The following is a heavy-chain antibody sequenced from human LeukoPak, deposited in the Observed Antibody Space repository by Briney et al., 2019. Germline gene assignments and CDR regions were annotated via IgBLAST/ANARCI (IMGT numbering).Heavy chain of an antibody. CDR2: ISSSSSYI. D-gene: IGHD4-17*01. CDR1: GFTFSSYS. V-gene: IGHV3-21*01. CDR3: AREASLDDYGDYVFDY. Sequence: GGSLRLSCAASGFTFSSYSMNWVRQAPGKGLEWVSSISSSSSYIYYADSVEGRFTISRDNAKNSLYLQMNSLRAEDTAVYYCAREASLDDYGDYVFDYWGQGTLVTVSS. J-gene: IGHJ4*02.